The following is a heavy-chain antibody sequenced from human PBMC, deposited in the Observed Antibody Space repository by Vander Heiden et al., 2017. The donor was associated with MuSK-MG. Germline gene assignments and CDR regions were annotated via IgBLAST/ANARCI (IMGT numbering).Heavy chain of an antibody. CDR2: IYHSGRT. CDR1: DDSIGSSNW. J-gene: IGHJ5*02. D-gene: IGHD2-21*01. Sequence: QVQLQASGPGLVNPSGTLSLTCSVSDDSIGSSNWWSWVRQPPGKGLEWIGEIYHSGRTKYNPSLESRVTISVEKSKNQFSLKLTSVTAADTAVYFCARDGGALFGFDPWGQGTLGTVSS. CDR3: ARDGGALFGFDP. V-gene: IGHV4-4*02.